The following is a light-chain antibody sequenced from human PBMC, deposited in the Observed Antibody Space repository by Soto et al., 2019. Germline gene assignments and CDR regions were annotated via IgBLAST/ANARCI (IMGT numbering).Light chain of an antibody. CDR3: QHFGS. Sequence: LTQSPATLSLSPGERATLSCRAGQSINKDLAWYQHRPGQAPRLLIDDASSRAPGIPARFSGSGSGTDFTLTISGLEPEDFAGYYCQHFGSFGQGTRLEMK. J-gene: IGKJ5*01. CDR2: DAS. V-gene: IGKV3-11*01. CDR1: QSINKD.